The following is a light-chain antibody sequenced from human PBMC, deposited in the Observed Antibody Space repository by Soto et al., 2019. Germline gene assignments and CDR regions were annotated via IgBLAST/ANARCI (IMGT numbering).Light chain of an antibody. CDR2: LDV. Sequence: SYELTQPPSVSVSPGQTASITCSGDKLGDKYACWYQQKPGQSPVLVIYLDVKRPSGIPERFSGSNSGNTATLTISGTQAMDEADYYCQAWDSGTNWVFGGGTKLTVL. CDR3: QAWDSGTNWV. V-gene: IGLV3-1*01. CDR1: KLGDKY. J-gene: IGLJ3*02.